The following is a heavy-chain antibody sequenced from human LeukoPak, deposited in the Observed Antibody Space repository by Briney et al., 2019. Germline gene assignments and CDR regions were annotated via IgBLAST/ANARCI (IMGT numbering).Heavy chain of an antibody. V-gene: IGHV3-66*01. J-gene: IGHJ4*02. CDR1: GFTVSSNY. CDR2: IYSGGST. D-gene: IGHD6-13*01. CDR3: ARDVRQLVAVGDDY. Sequence: GGSLRLSCAAPGFTVSSNYMSWVRQAPGKGLEWVSVIYSGGSTYYADSVKGRFTISRDNSKNTLYLQMNSLRAEDTAVYYCARDVRQLVAVGDDYWGQGTLVTVSS.